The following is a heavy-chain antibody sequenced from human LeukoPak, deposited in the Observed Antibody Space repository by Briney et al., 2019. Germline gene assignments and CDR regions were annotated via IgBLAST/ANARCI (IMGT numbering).Heavy chain of an antibody. Sequence: SETLSLTCAVSGGSFSGYYWYWIRQPPGKGLEWIGEINHDESTNYNPSLKSRATLSVDTSKNQFSLKLTSVPAADTAVYYCARGRTYYYDTSGYYPSIYYGMDVWGQGTTVIVSS. CDR3: ARGRTYYYDTSGYYPSIYYGMDV. CDR1: GGSFSGYY. J-gene: IGHJ6*02. V-gene: IGHV4-34*01. D-gene: IGHD3-22*01. CDR2: INHDEST.